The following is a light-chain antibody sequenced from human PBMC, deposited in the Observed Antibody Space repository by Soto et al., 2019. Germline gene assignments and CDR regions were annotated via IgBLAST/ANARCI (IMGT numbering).Light chain of an antibody. J-gene: IGLJ3*02. CDR2: EVN. CDR1: SSDVGIYNY. Sequence: QSALTQPASVSGSPGQSIAISCTGSSSDVGIYNYVSWYQQHPGKAPKLMIYEVNNRPSGASNRFSGSKSGNTASLTISGLQAEDEADYYCTSYTNTNTWVFGGGTKVTVL. CDR3: TSYTNTNTWV. V-gene: IGLV2-14*01.